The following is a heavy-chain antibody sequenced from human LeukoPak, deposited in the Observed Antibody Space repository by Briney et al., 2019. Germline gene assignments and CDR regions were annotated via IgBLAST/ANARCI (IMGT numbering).Heavy chain of an antibody. Sequence: GGSLRLSCAASGFTFSSYLMSWVRQAPGKGLEWVPNIKQDGSEKYYVDSVKGRFTISRDNAKNSLYLQMNSLRAEDTAVYYCARDRETYSNNWFDPWGQGTLVTVSS. J-gene: IGHJ5*02. CDR1: GFTFSSYL. D-gene: IGHD2-15*01. CDR3: ARDRETYSNNWFDP. CDR2: IKQDGSEK. V-gene: IGHV3-7*01.